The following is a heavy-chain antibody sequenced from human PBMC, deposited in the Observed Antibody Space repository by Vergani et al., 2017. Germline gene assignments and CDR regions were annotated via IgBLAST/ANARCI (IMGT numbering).Heavy chain of an antibody. Sequence: EVQLVQSGAEVKKPGESLKISCKGSGYSFTSYWIGWVRQMPGKGLEWMGIIYPGDSDTIYSPSFQGQVTISADKSIRTAYLLWSSLKASDTAMYDWSRHTGYCTNGVCPGWFDPWGQGTLVTVSS. CDR3: SRHTGYCTNGVCPGWFDP. J-gene: IGHJ5*02. CDR2: IYPGDSDT. D-gene: IGHD2-8*01. CDR1: GYSFTSYW. V-gene: IGHV5-51*01.